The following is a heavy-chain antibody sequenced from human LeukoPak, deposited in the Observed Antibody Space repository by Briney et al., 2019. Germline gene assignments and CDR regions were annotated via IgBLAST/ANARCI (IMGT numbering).Heavy chain of an antibody. V-gene: IGHV4-34*01. CDR3: AGGEGSAAAAGFDY. Sequence: SETLSLTCAVYGGSFSGYYWSWIRQPPGKGLEWIGEINHSGSTNYNPSLKSRVTISVDTSKNQFSLKLSSVTAADTAVYYCAGGEGSAAAAGFDYWGQGTLVTVSS. D-gene: IGHD6-13*01. CDR1: GGSFSGYY. J-gene: IGHJ4*02. CDR2: INHSGST.